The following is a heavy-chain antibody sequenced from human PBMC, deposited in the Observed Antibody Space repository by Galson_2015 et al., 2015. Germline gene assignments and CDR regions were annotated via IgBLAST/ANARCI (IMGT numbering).Heavy chain of an antibody. J-gene: IGHJ4*02. V-gene: IGHV3-7*01. D-gene: IGHD3-10*01. CDR2: IKEDGSES. CDR3: ARDWARYYYGSGSRFDY. CDR1: GFTFSRYS. Sequence: SLRLSCAASGFTFSRYSMAWVRQAPGKGLEWLAAIKEDGSESYYVDALKGRFTISRDNAKNSLFLEMNSLRDEDTAVYYCARDWARYYYGSGSRFDYWGQGTLVTVSS.